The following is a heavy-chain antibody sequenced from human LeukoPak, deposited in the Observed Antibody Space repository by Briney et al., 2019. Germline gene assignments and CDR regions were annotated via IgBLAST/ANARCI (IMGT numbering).Heavy chain of an antibody. D-gene: IGHD6-13*01. J-gene: IGHJ4*02. V-gene: IGHV1-69*05. Sequence: GASVKVSCKASGGTFSSYAISWVRQAPGQGLEWMGGIIPIFGTANYAQKLQGRVTMTTDTSTSTAYMELRSLRSDDTAVYYCASLGSSSWYQLDYWGQGTLVTVSS. CDR3: ASLGSSSWYQLDY. CDR1: GGTFSSYA. CDR2: IIPIFGTA.